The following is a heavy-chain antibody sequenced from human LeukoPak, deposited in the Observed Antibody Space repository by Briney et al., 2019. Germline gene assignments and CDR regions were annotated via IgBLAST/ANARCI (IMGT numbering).Heavy chain of an antibody. J-gene: IGHJ5*02. Sequence: ASVKVSCKASGYTFTSYGISWVRQAPGQGLEWMGRISAYNGNTNYAQKLQGRVTMTTDTSTSTAYMELRSLRSDDTAVYYCARGEQQLVLSAWFDPWGQGTLVTVSS. D-gene: IGHD6-13*01. CDR2: ISAYNGNT. CDR3: ARGEQQLVLSAWFDP. V-gene: IGHV1-18*01. CDR1: GYTFTSYG.